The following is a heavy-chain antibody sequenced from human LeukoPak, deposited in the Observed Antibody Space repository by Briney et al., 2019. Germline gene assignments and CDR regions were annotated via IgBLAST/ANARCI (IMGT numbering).Heavy chain of an antibody. CDR2: MNPNSGNT. V-gene: IGHV1-8*01. CDR3: ARLHYDFWSGPNWFDP. CDR1: GYTFTSYD. Sequence: ASVKVSCKASGYTFTSYDINWVRQATGQGLEWMAWMNPNSGNTGYAQKFQGRVTMTRNTSISTAYMELSSLRSEDTAVYYCARLHYDFWSGPNWFDPWGQGTLVTVSS. J-gene: IGHJ5*02. D-gene: IGHD3-3*01.